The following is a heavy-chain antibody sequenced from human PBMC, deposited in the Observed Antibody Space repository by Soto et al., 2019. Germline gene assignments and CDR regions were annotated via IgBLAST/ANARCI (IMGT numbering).Heavy chain of an antibody. CDR3: ARDGRATVVTPAYYYGMDV. J-gene: IGHJ6*02. CDR1: GFTFSSYG. Sequence: QVQLVESGGGVVQPGRSLRLSCAASGFTFSSYGMHWVRQAPGKGLEWVAVISYDGSNKYYADSVKGRFTISRDNSKNTLYLQMNSLRAEDTAVYYCARDGRATVVTPAYYYGMDVWGQGTTVTVSS. CDR2: ISYDGSNK. D-gene: IGHD4-17*01. V-gene: IGHV3-30*03.